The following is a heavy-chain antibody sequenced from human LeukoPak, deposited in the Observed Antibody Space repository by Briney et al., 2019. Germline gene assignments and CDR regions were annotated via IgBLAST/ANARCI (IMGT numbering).Heavy chain of an antibody. CDR3: ARGRELNLVVPYYFDY. Sequence: PSETLSLTCTVSGGSISSGDSYRSWIRQPPGKGLEWIGYIYYSGSTYYNPSLKSRVTISVDTSKNQFSLKLSSVTAADTAVYYCARGRELNLVVPYYFDYWGQGALVTVSS. CDR2: IYYSGST. CDR1: GGSISSGDSY. V-gene: IGHV4-30-4*01. J-gene: IGHJ4*02. D-gene: IGHD2-2*01.